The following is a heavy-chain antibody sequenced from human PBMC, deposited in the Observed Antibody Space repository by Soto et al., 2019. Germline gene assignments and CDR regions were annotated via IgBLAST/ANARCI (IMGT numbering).Heavy chain of an antibody. V-gene: IGHV3-30*18. Sequence: QVQLVESGGGVVQPGRSLRLSCVGSGFTFSSYGMHWVRQAPGKGLEWLAVISFDGNYKYHADSVKGRFTISRDNSKNTLFLEISSLRPEDTAVYYCVKDNLRSGSYENWYFDLWGRGTLVTVSS. CDR3: VKDNLRSGSYENWYFDL. J-gene: IGHJ2*01. CDR1: GFTFSSYG. D-gene: IGHD1-26*01. CDR2: ISFDGNYK.